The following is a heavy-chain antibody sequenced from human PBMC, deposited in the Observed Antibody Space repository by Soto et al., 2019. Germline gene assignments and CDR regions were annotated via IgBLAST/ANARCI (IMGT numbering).Heavy chain of an antibody. Sequence: SETLSLTSAVYGGSFSGYYWSWIRQPPGKGLEWIGEINHSGSTNYNPSLKSRVTISVDTSKNQFSLKLSSVTAADTAVYYCAREGINMIVVVINGGYWGQGNLVTVSS. CDR2: INHSGST. D-gene: IGHD3-22*01. J-gene: IGHJ4*02. CDR1: GGSFSGYY. V-gene: IGHV4-34*01. CDR3: AREGINMIVVVINGGY.